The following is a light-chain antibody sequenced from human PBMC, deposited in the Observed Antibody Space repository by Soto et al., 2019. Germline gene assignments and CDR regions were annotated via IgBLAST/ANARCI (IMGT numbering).Light chain of an antibody. Sequence: QSVLTQPPSVSGAPGQGITISCTGTRSNLGAGYDVHWYQQLPGAAPKLLIYANNKRPSGVLDRFSGSKSGTSASLAITGLQAEDEADYYCQYYDNSLNGAWVFGGGTKL. CDR3: QYYDNSLNGAWV. CDR2: ANN. J-gene: IGLJ3*02. V-gene: IGLV1-40*01. CDR1: RSNLGAGYD.